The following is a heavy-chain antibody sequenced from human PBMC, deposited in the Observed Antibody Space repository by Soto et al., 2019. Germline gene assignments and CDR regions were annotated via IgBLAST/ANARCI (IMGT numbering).Heavy chain of an antibody. Sequence: EVQLVESGGGLVQPGGSLRLSCAASGFTFSDHYMDWVRQAPGKGLEWVGRTRNKANSYTTEYAASVKGRFTISRDDSKNSLYLQMNSLKTEDTAVYYCAHLGGFYGAGSYYDFDYWGQGTLVTVSS. V-gene: IGHV3-72*01. CDR1: GFTFSDHY. CDR2: TRNKANSYTT. D-gene: IGHD3-10*01. CDR3: AHLGGFYGAGSYYDFDY. J-gene: IGHJ4*02.